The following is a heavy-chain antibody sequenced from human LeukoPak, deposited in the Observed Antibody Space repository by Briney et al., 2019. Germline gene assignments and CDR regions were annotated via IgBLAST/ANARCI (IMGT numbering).Heavy chain of an antibody. D-gene: IGHD6-13*01. CDR3: ARDYRVRSSSWYDAFDI. CDR2: IWYDGSNK. Sequence: GGSLRLSCAASGFTFSSYGMHWVRQAPGKGLEWVAVIWYDGSNKYYADSVKGRFTISRDNSKNTPYLQMNSLRAEDTAVYYCARDYRVRSSSWYDAFDIWGQGTMVTVSS. CDR1: GFTFSSYG. V-gene: IGHV3-33*01. J-gene: IGHJ3*02.